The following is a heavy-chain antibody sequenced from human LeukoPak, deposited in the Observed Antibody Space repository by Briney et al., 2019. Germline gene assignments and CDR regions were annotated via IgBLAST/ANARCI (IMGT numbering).Heavy chain of an antibody. J-gene: IGHJ4*02. CDR2: ISYHGKA. CDR3: VRHEPLGRGAWDY. Sequence: SETLSLTCTVSGGSLSGYYWSWIRQPPGKGLEWIAYISYHGKADSNPSLKRRVTTSIDMSTNQFSLKLMSVTAADTAIYYCVRHEPLGRGAWDYWGQGILVTVSS. CDR1: GGSLSGYY. D-gene: IGHD1-14*01. V-gene: IGHV4-59*08.